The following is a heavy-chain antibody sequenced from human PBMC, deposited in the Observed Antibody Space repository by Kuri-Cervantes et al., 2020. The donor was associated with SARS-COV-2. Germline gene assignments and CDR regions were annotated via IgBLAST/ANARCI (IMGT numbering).Heavy chain of an antibody. J-gene: IGHJ4*02. CDR1: GFTFSTYA. V-gene: IGHV3-30-3*01. Sequence: GGSLRLSCAASGFTFSTYAMHWVRQAPGKGLEWVAVISHDGSSKYYADSVKGRFTISSDNSKNTLYLQMNSLRAEDTAVYYCARALYYYDSRGPIDYWGQGTLVTVSS. CDR2: ISHDGSSK. CDR3: ARALYYYDSRGPIDY. D-gene: IGHD3-22*01.